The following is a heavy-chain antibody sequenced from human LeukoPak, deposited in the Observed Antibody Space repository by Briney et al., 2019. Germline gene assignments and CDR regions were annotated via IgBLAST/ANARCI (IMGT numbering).Heavy chain of an antibody. Sequence: GSVKVSPKASGYTFTGYYMHWVRQAPGQGLEWMGWINPNSGGTNSAQKFQGRVTMTSDTSISTAYMELSRLRSDDTALYYCARAPRMVITPIYLDYWGQGTLVTVSS. CDR2: INPNSGGT. CDR1: GYTFTGYY. V-gene: IGHV1-2*02. D-gene: IGHD4/OR15-4a*01. J-gene: IGHJ4*02. CDR3: ARAPRMVITPIYLDY.